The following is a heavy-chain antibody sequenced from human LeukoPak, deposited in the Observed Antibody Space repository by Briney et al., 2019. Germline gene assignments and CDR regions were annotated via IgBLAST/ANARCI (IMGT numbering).Heavy chain of an antibody. V-gene: IGHV1-18*01. J-gene: IGHJ6*03. Sequence: ASVKVSCKASGGTFSSYAISWVRQAPGQGLEWMGWISAYNGNTNYAQRLQGRVTMTTDTSTSTAYMELRSLRSDDTAVYFCARAVAYYYYYYYMDVWGKGTTVTISS. CDR1: GGTFSSYA. CDR3: ARAVAYYYYYYYMDV. CDR2: ISAYNGNT. D-gene: IGHD4-23*01.